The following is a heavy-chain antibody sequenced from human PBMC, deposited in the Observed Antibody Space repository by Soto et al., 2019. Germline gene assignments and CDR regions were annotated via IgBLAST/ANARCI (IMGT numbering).Heavy chain of an antibody. CDR1: GYTFTNYG. Sequence: GASLKLSCKASGYTFTNYGMPLVRPGPGQRLEWMGWINAGSGDTKYSQKFQGRVTITRDTSASTAYMELSSLRSEDTAVYYCARDLGVRGKYYFDYWGQGTLVTAPQ. CDR2: INAGSGDT. D-gene: IGHD3-10*01. V-gene: IGHV1-3*01. CDR3: ARDLGVRGKYYFDY. J-gene: IGHJ4*02.